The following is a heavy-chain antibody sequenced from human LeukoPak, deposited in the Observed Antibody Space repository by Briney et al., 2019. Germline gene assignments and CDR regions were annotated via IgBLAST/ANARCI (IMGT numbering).Heavy chain of an antibody. D-gene: IGHD3-22*01. Sequence: PSGTLSLTCAVSGGSISSYYWSWVRQPPGKGLEWIGYIYYSGSTNYNPSLKSRVTISVDTSKNQFPLKLSSVTAADTAVYYCARFAYYDSSGPDYWGQGTLVTVSS. CDR2: IYYSGST. J-gene: IGHJ4*02. CDR1: GGSISSYY. CDR3: ARFAYYDSSGPDY. V-gene: IGHV4-59*08.